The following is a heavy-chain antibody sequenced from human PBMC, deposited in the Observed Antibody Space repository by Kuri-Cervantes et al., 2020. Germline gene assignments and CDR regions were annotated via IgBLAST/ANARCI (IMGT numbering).Heavy chain of an antibody. CDR2: ISAYNGNT. CDR1: GYTFTSNG. Sequence: ASVKVSCKASGYTFTSNGISWVRQAPGQGLEWMGWISAYNGNTNYAQKLQGRVTMTTDTSTSTAYMELRSLRSDDTAVYYCARDRCSSTSCYYYYYGMDVWGQGTTVTVSS. V-gene: IGHV1-18*01. CDR3: ARDRCSSTSCYYYYYGMDV. D-gene: IGHD2-2*01. J-gene: IGHJ6*02.